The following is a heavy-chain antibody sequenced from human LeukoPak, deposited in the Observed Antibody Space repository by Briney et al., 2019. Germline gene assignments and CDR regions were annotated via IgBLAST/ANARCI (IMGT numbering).Heavy chain of an antibody. V-gene: IGHV1-69*13. J-gene: IGHJ6*02. Sequence: SVKVSCKASGGTFSSYAISWVRQAPGQGLEWMGGIIPIFGTANYAQKFQGRVTITADEPTSTAYMELSSLRSEDTAVYYCARGVVVAALIYYYYGMDVWGQGTTVTVSS. CDR1: GGTFSSYA. D-gene: IGHD2-15*01. CDR3: ARGVVVAALIYYYYGMDV. CDR2: IIPIFGTA.